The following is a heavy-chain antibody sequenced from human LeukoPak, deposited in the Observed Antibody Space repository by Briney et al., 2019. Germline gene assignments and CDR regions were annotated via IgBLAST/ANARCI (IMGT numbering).Heavy chain of an antibody. CDR1: GFTFSSYS. V-gene: IGHV3-21*01. J-gene: IGHJ6*02. D-gene: IGHD6-6*01. CDR3: ARVTGTYSSSVSSPRDYYYGMDV. Sequence: PGGSLRLSCAASGFTFSSYSMNWVRQAPGKGLEWVSSISSSSSYIYYADSVKGRFTISRDNAKNSLYLQMNSLRAEDTAVYYCARVTGTYSSSVSSPRDYYYGMDVWGQGTTVTVSS. CDR2: ISSSSSYI.